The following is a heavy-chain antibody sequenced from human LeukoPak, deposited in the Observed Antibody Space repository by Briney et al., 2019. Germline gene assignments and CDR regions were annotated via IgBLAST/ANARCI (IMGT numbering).Heavy chain of an antibody. J-gene: IGHJ4*02. CDR2: IFPPDSDS. Sequence: GESLKISCKTSGYNFANYWIGWVRQMPGKGLEWMGIIFPPDSDSRYSPSFQGQVTISVDKSISTAYLQWTSLKASDTAMYYCARESRDGYKNPDYWGQGTLVTVSS. D-gene: IGHD5-24*01. V-gene: IGHV5-51*01. CDR3: ARESRDGYKNPDY. CDR1: GYNFANYW.